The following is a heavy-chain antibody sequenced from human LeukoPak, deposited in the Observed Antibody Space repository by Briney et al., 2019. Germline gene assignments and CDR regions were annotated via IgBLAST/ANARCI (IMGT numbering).Heavy chain of an antibody. CDR1: GFTFRSYE. Sequence: GGSLTLSCEDSGFTFRSYEMNWVRQPPGKGLEWIAYLSSSGSAFSYADSVKGRFTIARDNAKNSVYLEMNSLRAGDTAVYYCARTARLMKGVVEVTALDDWGQGTLVTVSS. CDR3: ARTARLMKGVVEVTALDD. D-gene: IGHD3-3*01. J-gene: IGHJ4*02. CDR2: LSSSGSAF. V-gene: IGHV3-48*03.